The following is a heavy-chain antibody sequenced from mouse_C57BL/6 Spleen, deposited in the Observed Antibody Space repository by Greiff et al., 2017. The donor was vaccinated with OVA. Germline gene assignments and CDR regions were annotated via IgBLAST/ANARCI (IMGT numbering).Heavy chain of an antibody. CDR2: ISYSGST. D-gene: IGHD1-1*01. V-gene: IGHV3-1*01. CDR3: ARVITTVVAHWYFDV. Sequence: EVQLVESGPGMVKPSQSLSLTCTVTGYSITSGYDWHWIRHFPGNKLEWMGYISYSGSTNYNPSLKSRISITHDTSKNHFFLKLNSVTTEDTATYYCARVITTVVAHWYFDVWGTGTTVTVSS. CDR1: GYSITSGYD. J-gene: IGHJ1*03.